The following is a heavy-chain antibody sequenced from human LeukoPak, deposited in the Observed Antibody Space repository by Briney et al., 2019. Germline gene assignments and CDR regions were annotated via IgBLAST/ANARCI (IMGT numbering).Heavy chain of an antibody. CDR3: ARSSGTYPDFDY. Sequence: ASVKVSCKASGYTFTAYYMHWVRQAPGQGLEWMGWINPGSGGTNYAQKFQGRVTMTRDTSINTAYMELSRLSSDDTAVYYCARSSGTYPDFDYWGQGTLVTVSS. CDR2: INPGSGGT. V-gene: IGHV1-2*02. D-gene: IGHD1-1*01. J-gene: IGHJ4*02. CDR1: GYTFTAYY.